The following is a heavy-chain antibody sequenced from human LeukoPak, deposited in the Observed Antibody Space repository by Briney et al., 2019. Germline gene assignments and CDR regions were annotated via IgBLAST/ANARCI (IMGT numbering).Heavy chain of an antibody. CDR1: GFTFNIYA. V-gene: IGHV3-23*01. CDR2: ISGSGETT. Sequence: GGSLRLSCVASGFTFNIYAMNWIRMRPGKGPEWVSIISGSGETTYYADPVKGRFTISRDNSKNTLYLQMNSLRVEDTAVYYCAKYKLRYFDWSDYWGQGTLVTVSS. J-gene: IGHJ4*02. CDR3: AKYKLRYFDWSDY. D-gene: IGHD3-9*01.